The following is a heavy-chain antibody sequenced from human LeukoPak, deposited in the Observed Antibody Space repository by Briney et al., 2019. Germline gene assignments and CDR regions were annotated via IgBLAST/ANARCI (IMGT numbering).Heavy chain of an antibody. V-gene: IGHV3-11*04. CDR3: AKEKGTRAPIVFDM. CDR1: GFTLSDYY. CDR2: ISSSGSTI. D-gene: IGHD2-15*01. Sequence: GGSLRLSCVASGFTLSDYYMTWIRQAPGKGLEWVSYISSSGSTIYYADSVKGRFTISRDNAKNSLYLQMNSLRAKDTAVYYCAKEKGTRAPIVFDMWGQGSMVTVSS. J-gene: IGHJ3*02.